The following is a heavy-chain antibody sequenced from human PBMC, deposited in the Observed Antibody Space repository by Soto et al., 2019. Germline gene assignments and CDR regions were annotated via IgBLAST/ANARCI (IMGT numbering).Heavy chain of an antibody. V-gene: IGHV3-30-3*01. D-gene: IGHD1-26*01. J-gene: IGHJ3*02. CDR1: GFTFSSYA. CDR2: ISYDGSNK. Sequence: PGGSLRLSCAASGFTFSSYAMHWVRQAPGKGLEWVAVISYDGSNKYYADSVKGRFTISRDNSKNTLYLQMNSLRAEDTAVYYCARDPFHIVGATLGAFDIWGQGTMVTVSS. CDR3: ARDPFHIVGATLGAFDI.